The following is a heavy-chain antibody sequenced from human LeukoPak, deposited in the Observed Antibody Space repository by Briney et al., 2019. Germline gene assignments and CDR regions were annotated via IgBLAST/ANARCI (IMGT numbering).Heavy chain of an antibody. V-gene: IGHV4-39*01. Sequence: PSETLSLTCTVSGGSISSSSYYWGWIRQPPGKGLEWIGSIYYSGSTYYNPSLKSRVTISVDTSKNQFSLKLSSVTAADTAVYYCARQGNVLRYFDWFGALNDAFDIWGQGTMVTVSS. D-gene: IGHD3-9*01. CDR3: ARQGNVLRYFDWFGALNDAFDI. J-gene: IGHJ3*02. CDR1: GGSISSSSYY. CDR2: IYYSGST.